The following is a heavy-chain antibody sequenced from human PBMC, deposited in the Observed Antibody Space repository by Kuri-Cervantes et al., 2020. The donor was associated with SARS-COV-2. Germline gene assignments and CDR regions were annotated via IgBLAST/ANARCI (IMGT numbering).Heavy chain of an antibody. CDR3: ARDWGYSYAEGAFDI. J-gene: IGHJ3*02. CDR1: GGSISSYY. CDR2: IYYSGST. Sequence: GSLRLSCTVSGGSISSYYWSWIRQPPGKGLEWIGHIYYSGSTNYNPSLKSRVTISVDTSKNQFSLKLSSVTAADTAVYYCARDWGYSYAEGAFDIWGQGTMVTVSS. D-gene: IGHD5-18*01. V-gene: IGHV4-59*01.